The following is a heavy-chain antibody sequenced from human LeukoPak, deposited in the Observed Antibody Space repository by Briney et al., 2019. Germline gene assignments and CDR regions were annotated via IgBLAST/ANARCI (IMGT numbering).Heavy chain of an antibody. CDR2: INHSGST. CDR1: GGSFSGYY. V-gene: IGHV4-34*01. J-gene: IGHJ4*02. Sequence: PSETLSLTCAVYGGSFSGYYWSWIRQPPGKGLEWSGEINHSGSTNYNPSLKSRVTISVDTSKNQFSLKLSSVTAADTAVYYCARAGYCSSTSCSTPLIDWGQGTLVTVSS. D-gene: IGHD2-2*01. CDR3: ARAGYCSSTSCSTPLID.